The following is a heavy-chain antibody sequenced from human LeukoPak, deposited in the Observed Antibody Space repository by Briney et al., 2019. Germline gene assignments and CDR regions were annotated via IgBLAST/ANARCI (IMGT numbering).Heavy chain of an antibody. D-gene: IGHD6-13*01. V-gene: IGHV1-3*01. CDR2: INAGNGNT. CDR1: GYTFTSYA. Sequence: WASVKVSCKASGYTFTSYAMHWVRQAPGQRLEWMGWINAGNGNTKYTQKFQGRVTITRDTSASTAYMELSSLRSEDTAVYYCARGMGIAKWFDPWGQGTLVTVSS. CDR3: ARGMGIAKWFDP. J-gene: IGHJ5*02.